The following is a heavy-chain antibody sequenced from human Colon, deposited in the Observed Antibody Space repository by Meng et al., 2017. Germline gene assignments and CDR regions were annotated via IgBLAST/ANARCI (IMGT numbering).Heavy chain of an antibody. J-gene: IGHJ4*02. CDR3: ARRRGGYSRRWYYFDY. Sequence: ESLKISCKGSGYSFTSYWLGWVRQMPGKGLEWMGIIYPGDSDTRYSPSFQGQVTISADKSISTAYLQWSSLKASDTAMYYCARRRGGYSRRWYYFDYWGQGTLVTVSS. CDR1: GYSFTSYW. V-gene: IGHV5-51*01. CDR2: IYPGDSDT. D-gene: IGHD6-13*01.